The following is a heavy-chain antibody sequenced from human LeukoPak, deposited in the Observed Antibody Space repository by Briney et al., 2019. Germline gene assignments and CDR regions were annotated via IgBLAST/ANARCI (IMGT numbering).Heavy chain of an antibody. Sequence: GGSLTLSCAAYGFTVSSNYMSWVRQAPGKGLEWVSVIYSGGSTYYADSVKGRFTISRDNSKNTLYLQMNSLRAEDTAVYYCAIAVAGKTAYYFDYWGQGTLVTVSS. CDR1: GFTVSSNY. CDR3: AIAVAGKTAYYFDY. D-gene: IGHD6-19*01. CDR2: IYSGGST. V-gene: IGHV3-66*01. J-gene: IGHJ4*02.